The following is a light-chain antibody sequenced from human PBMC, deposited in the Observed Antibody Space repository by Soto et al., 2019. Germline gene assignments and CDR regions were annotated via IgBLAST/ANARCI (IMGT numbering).Light chain of an antibody. J-gene: IGKJ4*01. CDR2: KAS. Sequence: DIQMTQSPSTLSASVGDRVTITCRASQRINSWLAWYQQKPGKAPKLLIHKASSLESGVPSRFSGSGSGTELTLTISSLQPDDFATYYCQQYESYPLTFGGGTKVEIK. V-gene: IGKV1-5*03. CDR1: QRINSW. CDR3: QQYESYPLT.